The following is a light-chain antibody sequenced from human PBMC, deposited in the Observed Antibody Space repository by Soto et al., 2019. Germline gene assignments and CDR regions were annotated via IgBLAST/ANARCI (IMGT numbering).Light chain of an antibody. J-gene: IGKJ1*01. CDR3: QQYGRSPPT. Sequence: EIVLTQSPGTLSLSPGERATLSCRASQSVSSNYLAWYQRKPGQAPRLLIYGASSRATDIPHRFSGSGSGTDFTLTITRLEPEDIAVYYCQQYGRSPPTFGQGTKVEIK. CDR1: QSVSSNY. V-gene: IGKV3-20*01. CDR2: GAS.